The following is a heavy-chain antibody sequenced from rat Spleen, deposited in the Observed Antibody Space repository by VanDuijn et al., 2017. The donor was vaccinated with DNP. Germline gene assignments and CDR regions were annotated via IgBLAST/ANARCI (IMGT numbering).Heavy chain of an antibody. Sequence: EVQLVESGGGLVKPGRPLKLSCAASGFSFSNHGMHWVRQAPTKGLEWVATIIYDGSRTYYRDSVKGRFTISRDNAKSTLYLQMDSLRSEDTATYYCARRGPYGVYPFAYWGQGTLVTVSS. CDR3: ARRGPYGVYPFAY. CDR2: IIYDGSRT. D-gene: IGHD1-11*01. CDR1: GFSFSNHG. V-gene: IGHV5-29*01. J-gene: IGHJ3*01.